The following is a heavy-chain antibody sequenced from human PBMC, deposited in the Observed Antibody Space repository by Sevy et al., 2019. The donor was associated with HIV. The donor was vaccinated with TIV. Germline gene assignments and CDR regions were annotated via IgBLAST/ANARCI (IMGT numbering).Heavy chain of an antibody. CDR3: ARDSYDFWSGYYQGNWFDP. Sequence: GGSLRLSYAASGFTFSSYWMHWVRQAPGKGLVWVSRINSDGSSTSYADSVKGRFTISRDNAKNTLYLQMNSLRAEDTAVYYCARDSYDFWSGYYQGNWFDPWGQGTLVTVSS. CDR2: INSDGSST. CDR1: GFTFSSYW. V-gene: IGHV3-74*01. D-gene: IGHD3-3*01. J-gene: IGHJ5*02.